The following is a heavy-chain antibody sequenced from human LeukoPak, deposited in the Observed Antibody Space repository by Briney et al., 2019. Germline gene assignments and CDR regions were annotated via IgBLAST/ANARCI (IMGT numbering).Heavy chain of an antibody. J-gene: IGHJ5*02. D-gene: IGHD6-13*01. V-gene: IGHV3-23*01. CDR1: GFTFSSYW. Sequence: GGSLRLSCAASGFTFSSYWMHWVRQAPGKGLEWVSGISGGATTYYADSVKGRFTISRDNSKNTLYLQMNSLRTEDTAVYYCAKTAGYSNTWYVQWGQGTLVTVSS. CDR2: ISGGATT. CDR3: AKTAGYSNTWYVQ.